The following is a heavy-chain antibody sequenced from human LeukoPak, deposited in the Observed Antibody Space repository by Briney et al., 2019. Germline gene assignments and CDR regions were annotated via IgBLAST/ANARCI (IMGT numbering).Heavy chain of an antibody. D-gene: IGHD3-3*01. CDR1: GFTFSSYA. CDR2: ISYDGSNK. V-gene: IGHV3-30-3*01. J-gene: IGHJ5*02. Sequence: GGSLRLSCAASGFTFSSYAMHWVRQAPGKGLEWVAVISYDGSNKYYADSVKGRFTISRDNSKNTLYLQMNSLRAEDTAVYYCASERFLEWLLFDPWGQGTLVTVSS. CDR3: ASERFLEWLLFDP.